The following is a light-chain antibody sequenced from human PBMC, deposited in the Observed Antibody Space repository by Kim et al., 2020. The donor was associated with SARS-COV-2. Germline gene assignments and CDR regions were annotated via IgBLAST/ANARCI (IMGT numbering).Light chain of an antibody. Sequence: IQMTQSPYTLSASVGDRVTITCRASETISTYLAWYQHKPGKAPNLLIYLASTLESGVSSRFSGTGSGTEFTLTINSLQPDDFATYYCQQYIRFPYTFGQGTKLEIK. CDR3: QQYIRFPYT. CDR1: ETISTY. CDR2: LAS. J-gene: IGKJ2*01. V-gene: IGKV1-5*03.